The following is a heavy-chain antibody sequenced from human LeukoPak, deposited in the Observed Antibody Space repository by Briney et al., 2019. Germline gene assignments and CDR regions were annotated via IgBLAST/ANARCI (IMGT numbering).Heavy chain of an antibody. CDR1: GFTFTSSA. V-gene: IGHV1-58*02. Sequence: SVKVSCKASGFTFTSSAMQWVRQARGQRLEWIGWIVVVSGNTNYTQKFQERVTITRDMSTSTAYMELSSLRPEDTAVYYCAANGGSRYDYWGQGTLVTVSS. D-gene: IGHD1-26*01. CDR2: IVVVSGNT. J-gene: IGHJ4*02. CDR3: AANGGSRYDY.